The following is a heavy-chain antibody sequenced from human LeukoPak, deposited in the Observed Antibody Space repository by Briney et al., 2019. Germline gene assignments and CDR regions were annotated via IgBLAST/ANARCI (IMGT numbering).Heavy chain of an antibody. Sequence: ASVKVSCKASGYTFTSYDINWVRQAPGQGLEWMGWMNPNSGSTGYAQKVQGRVTMTRNTSISTAYMELSSLRSEDTAVYYCARGGEVGATEFDYWGQGTLVTVSS. CDR2: MNPNSGST. CDR3: ARGGEVGATEFDY. J-gene: IGHJ4*02. V-gene: IGHV1-8*01. CDR1: GYTFTSYD. D-gene: IGHD1-26*01.